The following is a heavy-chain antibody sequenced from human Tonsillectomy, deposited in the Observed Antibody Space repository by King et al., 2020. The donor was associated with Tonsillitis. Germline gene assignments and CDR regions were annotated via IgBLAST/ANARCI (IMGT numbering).Heavy chain of an antibody. CDR1: RFTFDDYA. D-gene: IGHD6-13*01. Sequence: VQLVESGGGLVQPGRSLRLSCAASRFTFDDYAMHWVRQAPGKGLEWVSGISWNSDSIDYADSVKGRFTISRDNAKNALYLRMNSLRGEDPALYYCAKDIGAEAGGWFDPWGQGTLVTVSS. V-gene: IGHV3-9*01. CDR3: AKDIGAEAGGWFDP. J-gene: IGHJ5*02. CDR2: ISWNSDSI.